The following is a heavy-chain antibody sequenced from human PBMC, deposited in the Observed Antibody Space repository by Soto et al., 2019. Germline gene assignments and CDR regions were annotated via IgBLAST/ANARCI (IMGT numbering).Heavy chain of an antibody. CDR3: AQRPRGYAYYFDY. V-gene: IGHV2-5*02. CDR1: GFSLSTRGVA. D-gene: IGHD5-12*01. Sequence: QITLKESGPTLVKPTQTLTLTCTFSGFSLSTRGVAVGWFRQPPGKALEWLALIYWDEDKWYSPSLKSRLTITDDISKNQVVLTMTNMDPVDTDQYSCAQRPRGYAYYFDYWGQGTLVTVSS. J-gene: IGHJ4*02. CDR2: IYWDEDK.